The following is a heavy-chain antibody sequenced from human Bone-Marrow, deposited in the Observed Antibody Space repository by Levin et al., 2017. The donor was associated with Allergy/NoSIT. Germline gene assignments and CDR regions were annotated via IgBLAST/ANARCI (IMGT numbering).Heavy chain of an antibody. Sequence: SGPTLVKPTETLTLTCTVSGFSLMNARMGVSWIRQPPGKALEWLAHIFSNAEKSYNTSLESRLTISKDTSKSQVVLTMTNMDPVDTATYYCARILGYTSAYYEGSNFFDYWGQGTLVTVSS. CDR2: IFSNAEK. J-gene: IGHJ4*02. CDR3: ARILGYTSAYYEGSNFFDY. D-gene: IGHD6-19*01. V-gene: IGHV2-26*01. CDR1: GFSLMNARMG.